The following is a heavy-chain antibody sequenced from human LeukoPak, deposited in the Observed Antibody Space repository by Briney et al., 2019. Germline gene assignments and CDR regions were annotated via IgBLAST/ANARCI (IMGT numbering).Heavy chain of an antibody. CDR1: GVTFSSYA. D-gene: IGHD6-13*01. CDR3: ASSGIAAAGTLLYYYGMDV. Sequence: GGSLRVSCAASGVTFSSYAMRWGRQGPGKGLGWGAVISYDGSNKYYADSVKGRFTISRDNSKNTLYLQMNSLRAEDTAVYSCASSGIAAAGTLLYYYGMDVWGQGPTVTVSS. J-gene: IGHJ6*02. V-gene: IGHV3-30*01. CDR2: ISYDGSNK.